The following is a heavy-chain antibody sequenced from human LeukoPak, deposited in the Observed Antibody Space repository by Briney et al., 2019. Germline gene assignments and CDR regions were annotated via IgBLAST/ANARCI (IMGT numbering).Heavy chain of an antibody. CDR2: ISSSSSYI. CDR1: GFTFSSYS. CDR3: ASYGAPDY. V-gene: IGHV3-21*01. D-gene: IGHD4-17*01. J-gene: IGHJ4*02. Sequence: GGSLRLSCAASGFTFSSYSMNWVRQAPGKGLEGVSSISSSSSYIYYADSVKGRFTISRDNAKTSLYLQMNSLRAEDTAVYYCASYGAPDYWGQGTLVTVSS.